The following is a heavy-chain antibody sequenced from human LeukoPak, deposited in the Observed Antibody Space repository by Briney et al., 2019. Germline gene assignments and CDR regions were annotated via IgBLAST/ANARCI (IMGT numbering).Heavy chain of an antibody. V-gene: IGHV3-23*01. Sequence: GGSLKLSFAASGFTFSSYAMSWARQAPGKGLEWVSALASGAPPYYADSVKGRFTISRDNSKNTLYLQVNSLRAEDTAVYYCARQLGYCSRGNCYFDSWGQGTLVTVSS. D-gene: IGHD2-2*01. CDR2: LASGAPP. J-gene: IGHJ4*02. CDR1: GFTFSSYA. CDR3: ARQLGYCSRGNCYFDS.